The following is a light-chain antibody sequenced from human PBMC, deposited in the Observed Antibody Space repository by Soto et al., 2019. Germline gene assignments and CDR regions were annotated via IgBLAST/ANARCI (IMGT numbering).Light chain of an antibody. Sequence: VSSSYLAWYQQKPGQAPRLLTYGASSRATGIPDRFSGSESGTDFTLTISRLEPEDFAVYYCQQYGRSITFGQGTRLEIK. CDR1: VSSSY. V-gene: IGKV3-20*01. J-gene: IGKJ5*01. CDR2: GAS. CDR3: QQYGRSIT.